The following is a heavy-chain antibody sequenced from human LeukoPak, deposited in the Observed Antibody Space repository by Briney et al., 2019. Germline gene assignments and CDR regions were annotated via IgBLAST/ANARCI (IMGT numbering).Heavy chain of an antibody. J-gene: IGHJ4*02. CDR1: GGSVSSGSYY. CDR2: IYYSGST. CDR3: ARDRSSGWYRVDY. V-gene: IGHV4-61*01. Sequence: SETLSLTCSVSGGSVSSGSYYWSWIRQPPGKGLEWIGYIYYSGSTNYNPSLKSRVTISVDTSKNQFSLKLSSVTAADTAVYYCARDRSSGWYRVDYWGQGTLVTVSS. D-gene: IGHD6-19*01.